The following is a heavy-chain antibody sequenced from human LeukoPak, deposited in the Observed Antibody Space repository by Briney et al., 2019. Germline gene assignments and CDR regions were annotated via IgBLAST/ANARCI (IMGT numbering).Heavy chain of an antibody. Sequence: GGSLRLSCAASGFTFSSYWMGWVRQAPGKGLEWVANIKQDGSEKYYVDSVKSRFTISRDNAKNSVYLQMNSLRAEDTAVYYCAREGELLGFNYWGQGTLVTVSS. CDR3: AREGELLGFNY. V-gene: IGHV3-7*01. J-gene: IGHJ4*02. CDR2: IKQDGSEK. D-gene: IGHD3-10*01. CDR1: GFTFSSYW.